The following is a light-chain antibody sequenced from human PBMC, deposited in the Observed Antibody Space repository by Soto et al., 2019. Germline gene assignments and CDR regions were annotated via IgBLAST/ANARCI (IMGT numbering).Light chain of an antibody. J-gene: IGKJ1*01. CDR1: QSVSSN. CDR3: QQYNNWPRT. V-gene: IGKV3-15*01. CDR2: GAS. Sequence: EIVMTQSPATLSVSPGERATLSCRASQSVSSNLVWYQQKPGQAPRLLIYGASTRATGIPARFSGSGSGTEFTLTISSLQSEDFGVYYCQQYNNWPRTFGQGTKVEIK.